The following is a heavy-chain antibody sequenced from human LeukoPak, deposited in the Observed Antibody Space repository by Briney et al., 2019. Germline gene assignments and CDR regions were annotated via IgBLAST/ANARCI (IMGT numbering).Heavy chain of an antibody. J-gene: IGHJ5*02. D-gene: IGHD6-19*01. CDR3: TKDKPPRSSGWYGWFDP. Sequence: GRSLRLSCAASGFIFDDYAMHWVRQAPGKGLEWVSGVSWNSGSIGYADSVKGRFTTSRDNAKNSLYLQMNSLRAEDTALYYCTKDKPPRSSGWYGWFDPWGQGTLVTVSS. CDR2: VSWNSGSI. CDR1: GFIFDDYA. V-gene: IGHV3-9*01.